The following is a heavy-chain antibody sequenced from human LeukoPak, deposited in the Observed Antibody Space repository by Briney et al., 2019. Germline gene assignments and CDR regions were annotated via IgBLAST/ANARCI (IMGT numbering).Heavy chain of an antibody. CDR1: GYTFTSYY. J-gene: IGHJ4*02. V-gene: IGHV1-46*01. Sequence: ASVKVSCKASGYTFTSYYMHWVRQAPGQGLEWMGIINPSGGSTSYAQKFQGRVTMTRDTSTSTVYMELSSLRSEDTAVYYCARATSVVGTTTPLDYWGQGTLVTVSS. CDR2: INPSGGST. D-gene: IGHD1-26*01. CDR3: ARATSVVGTTTPLDY.